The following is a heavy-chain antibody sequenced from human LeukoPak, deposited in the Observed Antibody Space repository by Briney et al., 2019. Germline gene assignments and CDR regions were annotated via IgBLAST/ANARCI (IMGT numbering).Heavy chain of an antibody. CDR1: GYTFTSYA. J-gene: IGHJ4*02. V-gene: IGHV1-3*01. CDR2: INAGNGNT. Sequence: ASVTVSCKASGYTFTSYAMHWVRQAPGQRLEGMGWINAGNGNTKYAQKFQGRVTITRDTSASTAYMELTSLRSEDTAVYYCARADTMLSTSPFDYWGQGTLVTVSS. CDR3: ARADTMLSTSPFDY. D-gene: IGHD2/OR15-2a*01.